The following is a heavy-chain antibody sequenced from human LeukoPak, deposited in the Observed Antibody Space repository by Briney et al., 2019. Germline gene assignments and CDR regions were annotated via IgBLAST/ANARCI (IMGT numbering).Heavy chain of an antibody. CDR3: ARAITYYYDSSGYS. V-gene: IGHV3-7*04. CDR2: IKQDGSER. Sequence: PGGSLRLSCAASGFTFSSYWMSWVRQAPGKGLDWVANIKQDGSERYYVDSVKGRFTISRDNAKNSLYLQMNSLRAEDTAVYYCARAITYYYDSSGYSWGQGTLVTVSS. J-gene: IGHJ4*02. D-gene: IGHD3-22*01. CDR1: GFTFSSYW.